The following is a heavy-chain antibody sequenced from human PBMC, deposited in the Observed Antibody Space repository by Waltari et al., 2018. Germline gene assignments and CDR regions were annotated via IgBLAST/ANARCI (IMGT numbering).Heavy chain of an antibody. V-gene: IGHV4-34*01. CDR3: ASGYDSYYFDY. CDR1: GGSFSGSY. Sequence: QVQLQQWGAGLLKPSETLSRTCAVYGGSFSGSYWSWTRQPPGKGLEWIVEINHSGSTNYNPSLKSRATISVDTSKNQFSLKLSSVTAADTAVYYCASGYDSYYFDYWGQGTLVTVSS. D-gene: IGHD5-12*01. J-gene: IGHJ4*02. CDR2: INHSGST.